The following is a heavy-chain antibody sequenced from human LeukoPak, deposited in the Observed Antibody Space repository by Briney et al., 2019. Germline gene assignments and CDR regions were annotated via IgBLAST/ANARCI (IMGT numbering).Heavy chain of an antibody. CDR2: IYHSGST. D-gene: IGHD3/OR15-3a*01. J-gene: IGHJ6*03. CDR1: GYSISSGYY. V-gene: IGHV4-38-2*02. CDR3: ARGGRAYYYYYMDV. Sequence: SETLSLTCTVSGYSISSGYYWGWIRPPPGKGLEWIGSIYHSGSTYYNPSLKSRVTISVDTSKNQFSLKLSSVTAADTAVYYCARGGRAYYYYYMDVWGKGTTVTVSS.